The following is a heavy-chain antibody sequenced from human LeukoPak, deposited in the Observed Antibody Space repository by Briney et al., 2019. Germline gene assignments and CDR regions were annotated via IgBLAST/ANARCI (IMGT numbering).Heavy chain of an antibody. Sequence: SETLSLTCTVSGGSISSSSYYWGWIRQPPGEGLEWIGSIYYSGSTYYNPSLKSRVTISVDTSKNQFSLKLSSVTAADTAVYYCTSFSGGFGFDYWGQGTLVTVSS. J-gene: IGHJ4*02. CDR3: TSFSGGFGFDY. CDR2: IYYSGST. CDR1: GGSISSSSYY. V-gene: IGHV4-39*01. D-gene: IGHD3-10*01.